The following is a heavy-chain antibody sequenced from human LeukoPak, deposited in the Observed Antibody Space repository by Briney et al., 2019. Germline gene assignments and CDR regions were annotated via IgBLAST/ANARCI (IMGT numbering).Heavy chain of an antibody. CDR2: IKSKTDGGTT. CDR3: TTSPTAYYYYGMDV. V-gene: IGHV3-15*01. CDR1: GFTFSNAW. D-gene: IGHD5-18*01. J-gene: IGHJ6*02. Sequence: GGSLRLSCAASGFTFSNAWMSWVRQAPGKGLEWVGRIKSKTDGGTTDYAAPVKGRFTISRDNSKNTLYLQMNSLKTEDTAVYYCTTSPTAYYYYGMDVWGQGTTVTVSS.